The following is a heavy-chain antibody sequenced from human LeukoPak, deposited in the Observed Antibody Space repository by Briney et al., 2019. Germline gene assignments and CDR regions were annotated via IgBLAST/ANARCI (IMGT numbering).Heavy chain of an antibody. CDR3: TRGSSGRRDN. Sequence: GASVKVSCKASGYTFTSCDINWVRQATGQGHEWMGWMNRNSGNTGYGQSFQGRITLTRDISIGTAYMELSNLTSEDTAIYYCTRGSSGRRDNWGQGTLVTVSA. V-gene: IGHV1-8*01. CDR2: MNRNSGNT. CDR1: GYTFTSCD. D-gene: IGHD6-19*01. J-gene: IGHJ4*02.